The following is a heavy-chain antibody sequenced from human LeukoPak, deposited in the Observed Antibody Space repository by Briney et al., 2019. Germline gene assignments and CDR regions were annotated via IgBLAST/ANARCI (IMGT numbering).Heavy chain of an antibody. CDR1: GFTFSSYS. D-gene: IGHD2-15*01. Sequence: GGSLRLSCAASGFTFSSYSMNWVRQAPGKGLEWVSYISSSSSTIYYADSVKGRFTISRDNAKNSLYLQMNSLRAEDTAVYYCAREGRDCSGGSCYSLGYYFDYWGQGTLVTVSS. V-gene: IGHV3-48*01. CDR3: AREGRDCSGGSCYSLGYYFDY. J-gene: IGHJ4*02. CDR2: ISSSSSTI.